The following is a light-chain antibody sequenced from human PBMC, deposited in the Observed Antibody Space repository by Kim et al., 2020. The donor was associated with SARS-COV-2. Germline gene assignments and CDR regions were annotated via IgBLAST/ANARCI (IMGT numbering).Light chain of an antibody. CDR1: QDIRSD. V-gene: IGKV1-17*01. J-gene: IGKJ2*01. CDR3: LQHRSLPYT. CDR2: DAI. Sequence: DIQMTQSPSSLSASVGDRVTITCRASQDIRSDLGWFQQKPGKAPKRLIYDAISLESGVPSRFSGSGSGTEFTLTINSLRPEDFTTYYCLQHRSLPYTFGRGTKLEI.